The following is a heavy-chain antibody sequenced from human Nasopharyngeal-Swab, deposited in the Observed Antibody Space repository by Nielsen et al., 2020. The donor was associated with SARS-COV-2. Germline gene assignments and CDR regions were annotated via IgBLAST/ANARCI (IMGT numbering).Heavy chain of an antibody. CDR3: ARDFGAYYDSTAKAY. Sequence: GGSLRPSCAASGFTFSSYGMHWVRQAPGKGLEWVAVIWYDGSNKYYADSVKGRFTNSRDNSKNTLYLQMNSLKAEDTAVYYWARDFGAYYDSTAKAYWGQGTLVTVSS. J-gene: IGHJ4*02. CDR2: IWYDGSNK. D-gene: IGHD3-22*01. CDR1: GFTFSSYG. V-gene: IGHV3-33*01.